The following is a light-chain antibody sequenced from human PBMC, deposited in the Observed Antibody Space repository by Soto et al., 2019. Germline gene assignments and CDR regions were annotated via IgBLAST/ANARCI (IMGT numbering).Light chain of an antibody. CDR3: QQYTDASWT. CDR2: DAS. CDR1: QSISRR. J-gene: IGKJ1*01. Sequence: DTQMTQSPSTLSASVGDRVTITCWASQSISRRLAWYQQKPGKAPKLLIYDASTLESGVPSRFSGSGSGTEFTLTISSLQPDDFATFYCQQYTDASWTFGLGTKVEI. V-gene: IGKV1-5*01.